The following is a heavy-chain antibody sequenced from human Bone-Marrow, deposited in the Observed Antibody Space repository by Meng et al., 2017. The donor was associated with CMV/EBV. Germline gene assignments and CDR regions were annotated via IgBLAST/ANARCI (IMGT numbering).Heavy chain of an antibody. D-gene: IGHD2/OR15-2a*01. J-gene: IGHJ4*02. CDR1: GFTFSSFA. Sequence: GESLKISCAASGFTFSSFAMYWVRQAPGKGLEWVGVISYDGRTKFYADSVKGRLTLSRDNSKKILYLQLNRLRAEDTAVYYCAREGSCNSRGLDYWGQGTLVTVSS. CDR2: ISYDGRTK. CDR3: AREGSCNSRGLDY. V-gene: IGHV3-30*04.